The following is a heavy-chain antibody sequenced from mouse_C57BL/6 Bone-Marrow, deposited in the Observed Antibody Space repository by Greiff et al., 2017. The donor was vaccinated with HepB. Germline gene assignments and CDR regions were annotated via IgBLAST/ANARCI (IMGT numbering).Heavy chain of an antibody. J-gene: IGHJ3*01. Sequence: QVHVKQSGAELVRPGASVTLSCKASGYTFTDYEMHWVKQTPVHGLEWIGAIDPETGGTAYNPKFKGKAILTADKSSSTAYMELRSLTSEDSAVYYCTRRWFAYWGQGTLVTVSA. V-gene: IGHV1-15*01. CDR1: GYTFTDYE. CDR3: TRRWFAY. CDR2: IDPETGGT.